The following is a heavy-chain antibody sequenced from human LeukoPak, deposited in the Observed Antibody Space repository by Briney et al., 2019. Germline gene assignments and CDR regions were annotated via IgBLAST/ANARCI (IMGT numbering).Heavy chain of an antibody. J-gene: IGHJ4*02. CDR1: GGSFSGYY. CDR3: ARSRQYDFWSGYHYFDY. Sequence: SETLSLTCAVYGGSFSGYYWSWIRQPPGKGLEWIGEINHSGSTNYNPSLKSRVTISVDTSKNRFSLKLSSVTAADTAVYYCARSRQYDFWSGYHYFDYWGQGTLVTVSS. V-gene: IGHV4-34*01. D-gene: IGHD3-3*01. CDR2: INHSGST.